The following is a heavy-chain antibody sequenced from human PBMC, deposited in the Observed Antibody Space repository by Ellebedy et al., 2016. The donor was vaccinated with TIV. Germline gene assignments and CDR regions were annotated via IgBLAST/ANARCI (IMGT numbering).Heavy chain of an antibody. CDR1: GFTFSTYA. CDR2: LTTGGVT. CDR3: AKLPVAYNWNYADDS. V-gene: IGHV3-23*01. Sequence: PGGSLRLSCVVSGFTFSTYAMRWFRQAPGKGLEWVSALTTGGVTFYADSVKGRFTVSRDTSRNTLYLQMSSLRAEDTAVYYCAKLPVAYNWNYADDSWGQGTLVTVSS. J-gene: IGHJ5*01. D-gene: IGHD1-7*01.